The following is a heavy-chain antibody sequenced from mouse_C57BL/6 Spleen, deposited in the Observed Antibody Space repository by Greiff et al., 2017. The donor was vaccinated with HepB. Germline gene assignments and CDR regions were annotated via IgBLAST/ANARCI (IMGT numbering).Heavy chain of an antibody. Sequence: VQLQQSGPGMVKPSQSLSLTCTVTGYSITSGYDWHWIRHFPGNKPEWMGYISYSGSTNYNPSLKSRISITHDTSKNHFFLKLNSVTTEDTATYYCARDPAYYYGSSYWYFDVWGTGTTVTVSS. V-gene: IGHV3-1*01. D-gene: IGHD1-1*01. CDR1: GYSITSGYD. CDR3: ARDPAYYYGSSYWYFDV. CDR2: ISYSGST. J-gene: IGHJ1*03.